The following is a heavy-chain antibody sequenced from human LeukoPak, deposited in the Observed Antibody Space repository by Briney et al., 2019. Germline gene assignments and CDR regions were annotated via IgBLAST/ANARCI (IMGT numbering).Heavy chain of an antibody. CDR1: GFTFSSYA. CDR3: AKGIVAGYRGYFDY. D-gene: IGHD6-19*01. V-gene: IGHV3-23*01. Sequence: SGGSLRLSCAASGFTFSSYAMSWVRQAPGKGLEWVSAISGSGGSTYYADSVKGRFTISRDNAKNSLYLQMNSLRAEDTALYYCAKGIVAGYRGYFDYWGQGTLVTVSS. J-gene: IGHJ4*02. CDR2: ISGSGGST.